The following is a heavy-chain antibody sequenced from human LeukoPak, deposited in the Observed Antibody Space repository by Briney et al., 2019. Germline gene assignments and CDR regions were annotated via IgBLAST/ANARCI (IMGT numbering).Heavy chain of an antibody. V-gene: IGHV3-23*01. CDR1: GFTFSSYA. CDR2: ISGSGGST. CDR3: AKDRYYYDSSGYPDY. J-gene: IGHJ4*02. Sequence: TGGSLRLSCAASGFTFSSYAMSWVRQAPGKGLEWFSAISGSGGSTYYADSVKGRFTISRDNSKNTLYLQMNSLRAEDTAVYYCAKDRYYYDSSGYPDYWGQGTLVTVSS. D-gene: IGHD3-22*01.